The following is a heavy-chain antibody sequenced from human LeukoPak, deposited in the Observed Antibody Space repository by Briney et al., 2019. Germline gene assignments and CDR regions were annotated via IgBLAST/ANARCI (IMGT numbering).Heavy chain of an antibody. CDR2: MNPNSGNT. D-gene: IGHD3-10*01. Sequence: VASVKVSCKASGYTFTSYDINWVRQATGQGLEWMGWMNPNSGNTGYAQKFQGRVTITRNTSISTAYMELSSLRSEDTAVYYCARGRWSVWFGEEGAFDIWGQGTMVTVSS. J-gene: IGHJ3*02. CDR3: ARGRWSVWFGEEGAFDI. CDR1: GYTFTSYD. V-gene: IGHV1-8*03.